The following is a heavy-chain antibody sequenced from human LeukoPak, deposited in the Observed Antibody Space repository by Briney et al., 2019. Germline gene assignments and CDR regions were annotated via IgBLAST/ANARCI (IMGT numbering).Heavy chain of an antibody. CDR1: GFTFSSYS. CDR3: ARDREVALFYFDY. V-gene: IGHV3-48*01. J-gene: IGHJ4*02. Sequence: GGSLRLSCAASGFTFSSYSMNWVRQAPGKGLEWVSYISSSSSTIYYADSVKGRFTISRDNAKNSLYLQMNSLRAEDTAVYYCARDREVALFYFDYWGQGTLVTVSS. D-gene: IGHD3-10*01. CDR2: ISSSSSTI.